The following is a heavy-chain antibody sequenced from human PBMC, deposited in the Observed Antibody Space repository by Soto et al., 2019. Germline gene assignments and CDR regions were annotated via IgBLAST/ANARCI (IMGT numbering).Heavy chain of an antibody. CDR1: GGSISSHC. J-gene: IGHJ2*01. CDR3: ARPRGTTPSVWYFDL. D-gene: IGHD1-26*01. CDR2: IYYSGST. V-gene: IGHV4-59*08. Sequence: QVQLQESGPGLVKPSETLSLTCTVSGGSISSHCWRWIRQPPGKGLEWIGYIYYSGSTDNNPSLKSRVTISVDTSKNQLSLRLSSVTAADTAVYYCARPRGTTPSVWYFDLWGRGTLVTVSS.